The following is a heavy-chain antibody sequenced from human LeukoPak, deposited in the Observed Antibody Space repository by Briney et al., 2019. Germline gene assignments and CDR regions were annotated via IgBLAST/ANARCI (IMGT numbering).Heavy chain of an antibody. CDR1: GGSFSGYY. CDR2: INHSGST. J-gene: IGHJ4*02. V-gene: IGHV4-34*01. CDR3: ARGHNWNYLAYFDY. Sequence: PSETLSLTCAVYGGSFSGYYWSWIRQPPGKGLEWIGEINHSGSTNYNPSLKSRVTISVDTSKNQFSLKLSSVTAADTAVYYCARGHNWNYLAYFDYWGQGTLVTVSS. D-gene: IGHD1-7*01.